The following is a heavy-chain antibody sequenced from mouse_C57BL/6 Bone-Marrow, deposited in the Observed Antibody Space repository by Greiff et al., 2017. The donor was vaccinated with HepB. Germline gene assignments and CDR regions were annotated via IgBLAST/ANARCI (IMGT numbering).Heavy chain of an antibody. CDR3: ARSYYYGSSHYFDY. CDR1: GYAFSSSW. CDR2: IYPGDGDT. D-gene: IGHD1-1*01. V-gene: IGHV1-82*01. Sequence: VKLMESGPELVKPGASVKISCKASGYAFSSSWMNWVKQRPGKGLEWIGRIYPGDGDTNYNGKFKGKATLTADKSSSTAYMQLSSLTSEDSAVYFCARSYYYGSSHYFDYWGQGTTLTVSS. J-gene: IGHJ2*01.